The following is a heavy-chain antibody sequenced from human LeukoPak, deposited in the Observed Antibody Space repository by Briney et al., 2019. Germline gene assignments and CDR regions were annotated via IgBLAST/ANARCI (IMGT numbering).Heavy chain of an antibody. CDR3: ARGGCGGDCFSLVYYFDY. D-gene: IGHD2-21*02. CDR1: GASISSGGYS. CDR2: IYHSGSI. Sequence: SETLSLTCAVSGASISSGGYSWSWIRQTPGKGLEWIGYIYHSGSIYYNPSLKSRVTISVDRSKNQFSLKLSSVTAADTAVYYCARGGCGGDCFSLVYYFDYWGQGTLVTVSS. J-gene: IGHJ4*02. V-gene: IGHV4-30-2*01.